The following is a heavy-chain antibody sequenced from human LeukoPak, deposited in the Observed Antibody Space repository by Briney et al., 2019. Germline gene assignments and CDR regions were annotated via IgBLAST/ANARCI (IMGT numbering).Heavy chain of an antibody. CDR3: ASSGPAQYSSSWYGNWFDP. Sequence: ASVKLSCKASGYTFTGYYMHWVRQAPGQGLEWMGWINPNSGGTNYAQKFQGRVTMTRDTSISTAYMELSRLRSDDTAVYYCASSGPAQYSSSWYGNWFDPWGQGTLVTVSS. CDR1: GYTFTGYY. J-gene: IGHJ5*02. CDR2: INPNSGGT. V-gene: IGHV1-2*02. D-gene: IGHD6-13*01.